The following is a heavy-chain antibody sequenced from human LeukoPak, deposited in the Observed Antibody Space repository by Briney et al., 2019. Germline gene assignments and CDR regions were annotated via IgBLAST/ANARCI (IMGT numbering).Heavy chain of an antibody. CDR2: IYPGDSDT. J-gene: IGHJ4*02. CDR1: GYSFTSYW. Sequence: GESLKISCKGSGYSFTSYWIGWVRQMPGKGLEWMGIIYPGDSDTRYSPSFQGQVTISADKSISTAYLQWSSLKASDTAMYYCATPYGSGSYYKPLGYWGQGTLVTVSS. V-gene: IGHV5-51*01. D-gene: IGHD3-10*01. CDR3: ATPYGSGSYYKPLGY.